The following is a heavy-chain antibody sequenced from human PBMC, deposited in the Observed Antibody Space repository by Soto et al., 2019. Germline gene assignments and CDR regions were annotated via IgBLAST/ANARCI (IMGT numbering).Heavy chain of an antibody. CDR2: IGGYNGNT. CDR3: ASWAGQARDFGGPSDY. Sequence: SVKVSCKASGFLFSSHGVNWVRRAPGQGLEWMGWIGGYNGNTNYAQKFQGRVTITTDTSTNTAYMELRSLRSDDMAMYYCASWAGQARDFGGPSDYWGQGTLVTVSS. CDR1: GFLFSSHG. D-gene: IGHD4-17*01. V-gene: IGHV1-18*03. J-gene: IGHJ4*02.